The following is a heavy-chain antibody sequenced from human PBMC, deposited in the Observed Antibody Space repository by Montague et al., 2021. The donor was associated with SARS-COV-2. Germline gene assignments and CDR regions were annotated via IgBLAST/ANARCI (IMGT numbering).Heavy chain of an antibody. CDR1: GFTFSSYA. V-gene: IGHV3-23*01. CDR2: ISGSGGTT. D-gene: IGHD3-22*01. Sequence: SLRLSCAASGFTFSSYAMSWVRQAPGKGLVWVSAISGSGGTTYYADSVKGRFTISRDNSKNTLYLQMNSLRAEDTAVYYCAKGDSSGYYQVLVWGQGTLVTVSS. CDR3: AKGDSSGYYQVLV. J-gene: IGHJ4*02.